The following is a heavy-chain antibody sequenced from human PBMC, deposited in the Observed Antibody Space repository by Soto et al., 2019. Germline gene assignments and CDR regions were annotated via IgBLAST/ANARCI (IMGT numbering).Heavy chain of an antibody. CDR1: GYTFTAYA. CDR2: INPATGNK. J-gene: IGHJ4*02. D-gene: IGHD3-16*02. CDR3: TRSAISPSGGLIGPFDY. V-gene: IGHV1-3*05. Sequence: QVQRAQSGAEERKPGASVKVSCEATGYTFTAYAMHWVLQAPGQRLEWMGWINPATGNKKYSQKFQGRLTITSEKSANPVYMELRSLTSEDTAMYYCTRSAISPSGGLIGPFDYWGQGNLLTVSS.